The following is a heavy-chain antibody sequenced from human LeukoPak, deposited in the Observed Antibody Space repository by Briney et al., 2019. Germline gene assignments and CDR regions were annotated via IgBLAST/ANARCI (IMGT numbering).Heavy chain of an antibody. J-gene: IGHJ4*02. CDR1: GYTFTSYG. D-gene: IGHD3-22*01. V-gene: IGHV1-18*01. CDR2: ISAYNGNT. CDR3: ARAPRTYYYDSSGNRNYYFDY. Sequence: GASVKVSCKASGYTFTSYGISWVRQAPGQGREWMGWISAYNGNTNYAQKLQGRVTMTTDTSTSTAYMELRSLRSDGTAVYYCARAPRTYYYDSSGNRNYYFDYWGQGTLVTVSS.